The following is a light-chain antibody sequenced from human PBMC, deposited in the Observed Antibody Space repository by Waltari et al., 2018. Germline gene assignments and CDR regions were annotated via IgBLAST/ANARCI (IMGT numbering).Light chain of an antibody. V-gene: IGKV3-20*01. J-gene: IGKJ2*01. Sequence: EIVLTQSPGTLSLSPGERATLSCRTSQSVSSNYLAWYQQKPGQAPRLLIYGASSRATGIPDRFSGSGSGTDFTLTISRLEPEDVAVYYCQQYYTTPYTFGQGTKLEIK. CDR3: QQYYTTPYT. CDR1: QSVSSNY. CDR2: GAS.